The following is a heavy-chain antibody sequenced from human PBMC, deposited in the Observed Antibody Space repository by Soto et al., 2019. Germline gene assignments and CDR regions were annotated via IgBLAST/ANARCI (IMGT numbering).Heavy chain of an antibody. CDR2: MSYAGSNE. CDR3: AKDGSHNFDY. J-gene: IGHJ4*02. CDR1: GFTFSHYA. V-gene: IGHV3-30*18. Sequence: QVQRVESGGGVVQPGRSLRLSCAASGFTFSHYAMHWVRQAPGKGLEWVALMSYAGSNEYYADSVKGRFTISRDNSKNTLYLQMNSLRAEDTAVYYCAKDGSHNFDYWGQGTLVTVSS. D-gene: IGHD1-26*01.